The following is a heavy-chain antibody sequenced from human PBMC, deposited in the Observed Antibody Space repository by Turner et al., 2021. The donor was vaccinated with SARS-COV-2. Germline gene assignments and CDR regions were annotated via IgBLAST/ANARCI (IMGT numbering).Heavy chain of an antibody. CDR3: ARGANGNFDY. V-gene: IGHV3-21*01. J-gene: IGHJ4*02. Sequence: EVQLVESGGVLVQPGGSLRLSCAASGFTSSSYSMNWVRQAPGKGLEWVSSISSTSNYIIYADSVKGRFTISRDNAKNSLYLQMNSLRVEDTAVYYCARGANGNFDYWGQGALVTVSS. CDR2: ISSTSNYI. CDR1: GFTSSSYS. D-gene: IGHD1-26*01.